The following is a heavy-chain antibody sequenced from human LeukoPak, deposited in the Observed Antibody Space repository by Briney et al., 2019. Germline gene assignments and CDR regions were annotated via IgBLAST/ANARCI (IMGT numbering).Heavy chain of an antibody. V-gene: IGHV3-9*01. CDR2: ISWNSGSV. Sequence: GGSLRLSCAASGFTFDDYAMHWVRQAPGKGLEWVSGISWNSGSVAYADSVKGRFTNSRDNAKNSLFLQLNSLRAEDTALYHCAKVAVSVAATQPYYFDYWGQGTLVTVSS. CDR1: GFTFDDYA. J-gene: IGHJ4*02. D-gene: IGHD6-25*01. CDR3: AKVAVSVAATQPYYFDY.